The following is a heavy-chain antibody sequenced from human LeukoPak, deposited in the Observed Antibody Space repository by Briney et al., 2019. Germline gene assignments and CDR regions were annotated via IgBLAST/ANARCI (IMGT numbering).Heavy chain of an antibody. J-gene: IGHJ5*02. V-gene: IGHV4-59*08. CDR1: GGSISSYY. D-gene: IGHD6-25*01. Sequence: SETLSLTCTVSGGSISSYYWSWIRQPPGKGLEWIGYIYYSGSTNYNPSLKSRVTISVDTSKNQFSLKLSSVTAADTAVYYCARAGPATGWFDPWGQGTLVTVSS. CDR3: ARAGPATGWFDP. CDR2: IYYSGST.